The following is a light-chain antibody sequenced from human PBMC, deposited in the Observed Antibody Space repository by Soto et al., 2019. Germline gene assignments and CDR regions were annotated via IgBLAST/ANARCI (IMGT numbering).Light chain of an antibody. CDR3: QQYDSSPHT. CDR2: WAS. Sequence: DIVMTQSPDSLAVSLGERATINCKSSQSVFNRSYNNNHFAWYRQKPGQPPELLIYWASTRESGVPDRFSGSGSGTDFTLTISSLQAEDVAVYYCQQYDSSPHTFGQGTKLEIK. CDR1: QSVFNRSYNNNH. J-gene: IGKJ2*01. V-gene: IGKV4-1*01.